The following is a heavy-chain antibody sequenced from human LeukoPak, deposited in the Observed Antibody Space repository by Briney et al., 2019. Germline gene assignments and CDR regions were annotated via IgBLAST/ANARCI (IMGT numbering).Heavy chain of an antibody. V-gene: IGHV3-11*01. J-gene: IGHJ5*02. D-gene: IGHD3-10*01. CDR1: GFNFSDHY. CDR3: ARGKRRFDP. Sequence: GGSLRLSCAASGFNFSDHYMSWLRQAPGKGLEWLAYISSSDYSRYYADSVKGRFTISRDNTKNSLFPQMNSLRDGDTAVYYCARGKRRFDPWGQGTLVTVSS. CDR2: ISSSDYSR.